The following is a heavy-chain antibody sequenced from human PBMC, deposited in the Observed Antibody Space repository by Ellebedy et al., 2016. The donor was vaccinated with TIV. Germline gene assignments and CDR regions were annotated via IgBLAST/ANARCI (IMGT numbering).Heavy chain of an antibody. Sequence: ASVKVSCXASGYTFTGYYMHWVRQAPGQGLEWMGWINPNSGGTNYAQKFQGWVTMTRDTSISTAYMELSRLRSDDTAVYYCARLELGYCSGGSCYSSGDYWGQGTLVTVSS. V-gene: IGHV1-2*04. D-gene: IGHD2-15*01. CDR1: GYTFTGYY. J-gene: IGHJ4*02. CDR2: INPNSGGT. CDR3: ARLELGYCSGGSCYSSGDY.